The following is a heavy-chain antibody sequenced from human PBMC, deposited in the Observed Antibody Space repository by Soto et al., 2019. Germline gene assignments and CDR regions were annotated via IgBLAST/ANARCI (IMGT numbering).Heavy chain of an antibody. J-gene: IGHJ4*02. CDR3: ARAGDDYGDYENYFDY. D-gene: IGHD4-17*01. CDR1: GGSISSYY. Sequence: SETLSLTCTVSGGSISSYYWSWIRQPPGKGLEWIGYIYYSGSTNYNPSLKSRVTISVDTSKNQFSLKLSSVTAADTAVYYCARAGDDYGDYENYFDYWGQGTLVTVSS. V-gene: IGHV4-59*01. CDR2: IYYSGST.